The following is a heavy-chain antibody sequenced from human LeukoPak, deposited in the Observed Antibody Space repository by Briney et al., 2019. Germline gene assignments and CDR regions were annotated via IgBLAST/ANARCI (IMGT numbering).Heavy chain of an antibody. D-gene: IGHD5-24*01. V-gene: IGHV3-9*01. CDR1: GFNFDDYA. Sequence: GGSLRLSCAVSGFNFDDYAMHWVRQAPGRGLEWVSGINWKTGNGIYADSVKGRFTISRDNAKNSLYLQMSSLRAEGTALYYCTRRAARWQFDLWGRGTLLTVSS. J-gene: IGHJ2*01. CDR2: INWKTGNG. CDR3: TRRAARWQFDL.